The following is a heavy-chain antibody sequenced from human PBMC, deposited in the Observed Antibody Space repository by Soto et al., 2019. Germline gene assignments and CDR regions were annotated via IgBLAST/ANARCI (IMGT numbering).Heavy chain of an antibody. J-gene: IGHJ4*02. CDR1: GFTISTYS. V-gene: IGHV3-48*01. Sequence: GGSMRLSCAAAGFTISTYSMNWVSKNPGKGLEWVSYISGSSSTIYNADSVKGRFTISRDNAKNSPYLQMNSLRVEDTAVYYCARAFRDTAMADYWGQGTLVTVSS. CDR3: ARAFRDTAMADY. D-gene: IGHD5-18*01. CDR2: ISGSSSTI.